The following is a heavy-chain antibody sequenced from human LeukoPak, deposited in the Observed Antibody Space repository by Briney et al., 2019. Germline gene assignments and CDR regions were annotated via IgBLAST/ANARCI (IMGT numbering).Heavy chain of an antibody. D-gene: IGHD3-10*01. CDR1: GYSISSRYY. CDR2: TYQSGST. J-gene: IGHJ5*02. Sequence: SETLSLTCTVSGYSISSRYYWGWIRQPPGKGLEWIGSTYQSGSTYYNPSLKSRVTKSVDTSKNQFSLKLSSVTAADTAVYYCARGGYYGSGNDFRFDPWGQGTLVTVSS. V-gene: IGHV4-38-2*02. CDR3: ARGGYYGSGNDFRFDP.